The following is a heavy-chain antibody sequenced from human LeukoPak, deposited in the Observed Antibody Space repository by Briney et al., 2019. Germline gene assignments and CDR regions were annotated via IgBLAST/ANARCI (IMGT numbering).Heavy chain of an antibody. CDR2: ISSSGSTI. D-gene: IGHD2-21*01. J-gene: IGHJ4*02. CDR1: GFTFSDYY. CDR3: ARPGTLWAYYFDY. V-gene: IGHV3-11*04. Sequence: GGSLRLSCAASGFTFSDYYMSWIRQAPGKGLERVSYISSSGSTIYYADSVKGRFTISRDNAKNSLYLQMNGLRAEDTAVYYCARPGTLWAYYFDYWGQGTLVTVSS.